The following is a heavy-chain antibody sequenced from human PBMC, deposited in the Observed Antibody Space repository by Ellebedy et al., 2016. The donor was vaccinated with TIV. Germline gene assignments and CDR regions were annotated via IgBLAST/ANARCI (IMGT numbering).Heavy chain of an antibody. D-gene: IGHD1-1*01. J-gene: IGHJ6*02. CDR2: TYHTGRT. Sequence: MPSETLSLTCNVPGYSISSGYYWGWIRLPPGKGLEWIGSTYHTGRTYYNPSLKGRIPISMDTSTQFSLRLISVTATDTAVYYCAGGTGGVWGQGTTVTVSS. V-gene: IGHV4-38-2*02. CDR1: GYSISSGYY. CDR3: AGGTGGV.